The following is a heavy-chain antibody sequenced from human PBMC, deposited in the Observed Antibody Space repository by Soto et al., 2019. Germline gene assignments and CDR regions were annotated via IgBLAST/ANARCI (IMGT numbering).Heavy chain of an antibody. D-gene: IGHD5-18*01. J-gene: IGHJ6*02. CDR3: AKTLVDTAMVYYYYGMDV. CDR1: GGTFSSYA. CDR2: IIPIFGTA. Sequence: SVKVSCKASGGTFSSYAISWVRQAPGQGLEWMGGIIPIFGTANYAQKFQGRVTITADESTSTAYMELSSLRSEDTAVYYCAKTLVDTAMVYYYYGMDVWGQGTTVTVSS. V-gene: IGHV1-69*13.